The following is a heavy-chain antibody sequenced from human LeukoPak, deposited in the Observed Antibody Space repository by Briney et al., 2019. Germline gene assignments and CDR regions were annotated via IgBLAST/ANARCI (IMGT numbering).Heavy chain of an antibody. V-gene: IGHV4-39*07. CDR3: ARLPWVRRLGIDY. J-gene: IGHJ4*02. CDR1: GGSISSTTYY. Sequence: SETLSLTCTVSGGSISSTTYYWGWIRQPPGKGLEWIGSIYYSGSTYYNPSLQSRVTISVDTSKNQFSLKLSSVTAADTAVYYCARLPWVRRLGIDYWGQGTLVTVSS. D-gene: IGHD3-9*01. CDR2: IYYSGST.